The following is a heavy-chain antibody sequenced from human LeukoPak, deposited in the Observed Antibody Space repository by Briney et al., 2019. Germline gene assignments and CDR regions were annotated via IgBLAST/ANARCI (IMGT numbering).Heavy chain of an antibody. V-gene: IGHV4-39*01. CDR3: AGRMVRGVIDY. CDR2: IYYSGST. D-gene: IGHD3-10*01. J-gene: IGHJ4*02. CDR1: GGSISSYY. Sequence: PSETLSLTCTVSGGSISSYYWGWIRQPPGKGLEWIGSIYYSGSTYYNPSLKSRVTISVDTSKNQFSLKLSSVTAADTAVYYCAGRMVRGVIDYWGQGTLVTVSS.